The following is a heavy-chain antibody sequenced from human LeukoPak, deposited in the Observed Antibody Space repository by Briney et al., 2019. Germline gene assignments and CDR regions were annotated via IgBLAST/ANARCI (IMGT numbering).Heavy chain of an antibody. Sequence: GGSPRLSCAASGFTFSSYVMHWVRQAPGKGLEWVAIISYDGSNEYYADSVKGRFTISRDNSKNTLYLQMNSLRAADTAVYYCANSYDILTGYTEWGQGTLVTVSS. CDR2: ISYDGSNE. V-gene: IGHV3-30*04. D-gene: IGHD3-9*01. CDR1: GFTFSSYV. CDR3: ANSYDILTGYTE. J-gene: IGHJ4*02.